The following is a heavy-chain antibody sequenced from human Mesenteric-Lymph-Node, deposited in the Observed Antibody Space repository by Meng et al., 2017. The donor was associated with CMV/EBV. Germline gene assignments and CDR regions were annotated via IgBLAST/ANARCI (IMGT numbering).Heavy chain of an antibody. D-gene: IGHD3-22*01. CDR2: ISDSGAA. CDR3: AKDSAYYYDRGAFDF. V-gene: IGHV3-23*01. J-gene: IGHJ3*01. CDR1: GSTFSNYA. Sequence: ETLSLTCAASGSTFSNYAMSWVRQAPGKGLEWVSAISDSGAAYYADSVKGRFTISRDNSKNTVYLQMNSLRVEDTAVYYCAKDSAYYYDRGAFDFWGQGTMVTVSS.